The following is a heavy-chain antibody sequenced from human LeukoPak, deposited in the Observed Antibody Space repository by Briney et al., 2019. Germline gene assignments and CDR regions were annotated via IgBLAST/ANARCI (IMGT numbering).Heavy chain of an antibody. CDR1: GFTFSDYW. J-gene: IGHJ4*02. CDR2: IKEDGSEK. V-gene: IGHV3-7*03. CDR3: ASHDYGDYASFDY. D-gene: IGHD4-17*01. Sequence: GGSLRLSCAASGFTFSDYWMNWVRQAPGKGLEWVANIKEDGSEKYYVDSVKGRFTISRDNAKNSLYLQMNSLRAEDTAVYYCASHDYGDYASFDYCGQGTLVTVSS.